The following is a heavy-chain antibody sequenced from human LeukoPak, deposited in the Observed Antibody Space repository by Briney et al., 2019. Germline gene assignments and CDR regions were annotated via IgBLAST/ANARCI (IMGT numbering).Heavy chain of an antibody. J-gene: IGHJ4*02. CDR3: TTSPVPGIDY. D-gene: IGHD6-19*01. V-gene: IGHV3-7*03. CDR2: IKQDGSEK. CDR1: GFTFSSYW. Sequence: PGGSLRLSCAASGFTFSSYWMSWVRQAPGKGLEWVANIKQDGSEKYYVDSVKGRFTISRDNAKNSLYLQMNSLRTEDTAMYYCTTSPVPGIDYWGQGIQVTVSS.